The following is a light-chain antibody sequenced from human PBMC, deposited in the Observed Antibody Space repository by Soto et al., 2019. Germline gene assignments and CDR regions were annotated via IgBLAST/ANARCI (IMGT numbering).Light chain of an antibody. Sequence: QSALTQPASVSVSPGQSITLSCTGTDSDVGGYNYVSWYQHHPGKAPKLMIYEVGSRLSGVSNRFSGSKSGNTASLTISGLQAEDDADYYCSSYTSSSSYVFGTGTKVTVL. CDR1: DSDVGGYNY. V-gene: IGLV2-14*01. CDR2: EVG. J-gene: IGLJ1*01. CDR3: SSYTSSSSYV.